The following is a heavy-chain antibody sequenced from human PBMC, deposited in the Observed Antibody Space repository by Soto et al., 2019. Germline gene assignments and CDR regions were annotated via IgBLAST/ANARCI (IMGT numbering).Heavy chain of an antibody. J-gene: IGHJ5*02. V-gene: IGHV2-5*02. CDR1: GFSLSTSGVG. Sequence: QITLKESGPTLVKPTQTLTLTCTFSGFSLSTSGVGVGWLRQPPGKALEWLALIYLDDDKRYSPSLKSRLTITKDTSKTQVVLTMTNMDPVDTATYYCARTNYYGSGSSKRFDPWGQGTLVTVSS. CDR2: IYLDDDK. CDR3: ARTNYYGSGSSKRFDP. D-gene: IGHD3-10*01.